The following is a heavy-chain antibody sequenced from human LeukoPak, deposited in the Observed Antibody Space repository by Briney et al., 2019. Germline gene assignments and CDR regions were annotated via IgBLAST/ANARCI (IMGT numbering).Heavy chain of an antibody. CDR2: MSGSGGST. V-gene: IGHV3-23*01. J-gene: IGHJ6*03. Sequence: GGSLRLSCVASGFTFSSYAMSWVRQAPGTGLEWVSVMSGSGGSTYYADSVKGRFIISRDNSKNTLYLQMNSLRAEDTAVYYCARRGVDASSSWYVISDYYYYMDVWGKGTTVTISS. D-gene: IGHD6-13*01. CDR3: ARRGVDASSSWYVISDYYYYMDV. CDR1: GFTFSSYA.